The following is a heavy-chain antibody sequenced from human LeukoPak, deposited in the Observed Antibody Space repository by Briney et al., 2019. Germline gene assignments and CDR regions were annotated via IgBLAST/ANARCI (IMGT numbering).Heavy chain of an antibody. V-gene: IGHV3-7*01. D-gene: IGHD1-26*01. Sequence: PGGSLRLSCAASGFTFSSYWMSWVRQAPWKGLEWVANIKQDGSEKYYVDSVKGRFTISRDNAKNSLYLQMNSLRAEDTAVYYCASLDGWELQDRGPFDYWGQGTLVTVSS. J-gene: IGHJ4*02. CDR1: GFTFSSYW. CDR2: IKQDGSEK. CDR3: ASLDGWELQDRGPFDY.